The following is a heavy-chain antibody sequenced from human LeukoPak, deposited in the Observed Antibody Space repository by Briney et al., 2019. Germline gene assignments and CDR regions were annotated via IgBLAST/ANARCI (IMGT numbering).Heavy chain of an antibody. V-gene: IGHV3-23*01. CDR1: RFTFSSYA. CDR2: ISGSGDST. Sequence: PGGSLRLSCAASRFTFSSYAMNWVRQAPGKGLEWVSAISGSGDSTYYADTVKGRFTISRDNSKNTLYLQMNSLRAEDTAVYYCAKDLHYYDSSGHYFNYFDYWGQGTLVTVSS. D-gene: IGHD3-22*01. CDR3: AKDLHYYDSSGHYFNYFDY. J-gene: IGHJ4*02.